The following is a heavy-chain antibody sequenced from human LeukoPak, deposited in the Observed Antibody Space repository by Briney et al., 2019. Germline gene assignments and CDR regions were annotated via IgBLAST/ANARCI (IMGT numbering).Heavy chain of an antibody. CDR1: GGTFSSYA. J-gene: IGHJ3*02. D-gene: IGHD2-21*02. CDR2: IIPIFGTA. Sequence: SVKVSCKASGGTFSSYAISWVRQAPGQGLEWMGGIIPIFGTANYAQKFQGRVTITADKSTSTAYMELSSLRSEDTAVYYCARVTLRAAWSRDAFDIWGQGTMVTVSS. CDR3: ARVTLRAAWSRDAFDI. V-gene: IGHV1-69*06.